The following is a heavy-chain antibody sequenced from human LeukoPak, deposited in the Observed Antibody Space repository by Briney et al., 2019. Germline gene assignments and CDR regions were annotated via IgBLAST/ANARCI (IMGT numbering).Heavy chain of an antibody. Sequence: GGSLRLSCAASGFTFSSHWMSWVRQAPGKGLEWVANIKQDGSEKYYVDSVKGRFTISRDNAKNSLYLQMNSLRAEDTAVYYCARDRSYDFWSGYTFDYWGQGTLVTVSS. CDR1: GFTFSSHW. D-gene: IGHD3-3*01. CDR2: IKQDGSEK. CDR3: ARDRSYDFWSGYTFDY. V-gene: IGHV3-7*01. J-gene: IGHJ4*02.